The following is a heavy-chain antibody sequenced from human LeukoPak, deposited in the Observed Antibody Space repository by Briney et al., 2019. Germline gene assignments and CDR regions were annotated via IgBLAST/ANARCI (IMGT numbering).Heavy chain of an antibody. CDR3: ARDLNSNYYDSSGYYLPYYYYGTDV. Sequence: GGSLRLSCAASGFTFSSYAMHWVRQAPGKGLEWVAVISYDGSNKYYADSVKGRFTISRDNSKNTLYLQMHSLRAQDTAVYYCARDLNSNYYDSSGYYLPYYYYGTDVWGQGTTVTVSS. D-gene: IGHD3-22*01. CDR1: GFTFSSYA. V-gene: IGHV3-30-3*01. CDR2: ISYDGSNK. J-gene: IGHJ6*02.